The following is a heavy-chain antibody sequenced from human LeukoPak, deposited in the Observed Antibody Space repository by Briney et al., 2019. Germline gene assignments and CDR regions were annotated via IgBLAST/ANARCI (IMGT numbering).Heavy chain of an antibody. V-gene: IGHV3-15*01. CDR2: IKSKTDGGTT. Sequence: PGGSLRLSCAASGFTFNNYWMSWVRQAPGKGLEWVGRIKSKTDGGTTDYAAPVKGRFTISRDDSKNTLYLQMNSLKTEDTAVYHCTTDGGAAAVLFDPWGQGTLVTVSS. J-gene: IGHJ5*02. CDR1: GFTFNNYW. D-gene: IGHD6-13*01. CDR3: TTDGGAAAVLFDP.